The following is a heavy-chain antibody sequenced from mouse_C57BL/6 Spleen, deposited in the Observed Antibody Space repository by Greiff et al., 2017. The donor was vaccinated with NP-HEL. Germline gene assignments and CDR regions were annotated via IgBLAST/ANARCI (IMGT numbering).Heavy chain of an antibody. D-gene: IGHD1-1*01. CDR1: GFNIKDYY. V-gene: IGHV14-2*01. CDR3: AFYYGSSQNYYAMDY. Sequence: EVQLQQSGAELVKPGASVKLSCTASGFNIKDYYMHWVKQRTEQGLEWIGRIDPEDGETKYAPKFQGKATITADTSSNTAYLQLSSLTSEDTAVYYCAFYYGSSQNYYAMDYWGQGTSVTVSS. J-gene: IGHJ4*01. CDR2: IDPEDGET.